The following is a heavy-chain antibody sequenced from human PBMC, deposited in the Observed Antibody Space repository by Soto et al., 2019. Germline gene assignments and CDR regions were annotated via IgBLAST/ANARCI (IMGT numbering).Heavy chain of an antibody. V-gene: IGHV3-53*02. J-gene: IGHJ4*02. CDR3: ARGKPVSHTLGFDY. Sequence: EVQLVETGGGLIQPGGSLRLSCAASGFTVSSSYMTWVRQAPGKGLEWVSLIYSGGTTYHADSVKGRFTLSRDNSKNTLLLQMSSLGAEDTAMYYCARGKPVSHTLGFDYWGQGTPVTVSS. CDR2: IYSGGTT. D-gene: IGHD3-16*01. CDR1: GFTVSSSY.